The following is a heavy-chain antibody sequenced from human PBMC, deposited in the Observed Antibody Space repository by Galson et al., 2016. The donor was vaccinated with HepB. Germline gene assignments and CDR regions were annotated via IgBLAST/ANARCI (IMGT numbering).Heavy chain of an antibody. CDR1: GYTFNDYW. V-gene: IGHV5-51*01. D-gene: IGHD3-22*01. J-gene: IGHJ4*02. CDR3: ARPTNDPYEYDSSGFSY. CDR2: IFPAYFDT. Sequence: QSGAEVKKPGESLKISCRGSGYTFNDYWIARVRQVPGQVLEYMGMIFPAYFDTRYSPSFQGHVTISVDRSTKTAYLQWTSLRASDTATYFCARPTNDPYEYDSSGFSYWGQGTRVIVSS.